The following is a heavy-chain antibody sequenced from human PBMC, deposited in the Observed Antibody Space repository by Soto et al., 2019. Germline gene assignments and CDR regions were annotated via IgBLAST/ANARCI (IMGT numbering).Heavy chain of an antibody. J-gene: IGHJ4*02. CDR1: GFTFSSYA. D-gene: IGHD3-22*01. V-gene: IGHV3-23*01. Sequence: ESGGGLVQPGGSLRLSCAASGFTFSSYAMSWVRQAPGKGLEWVSGISGSGGSTYYADSVKGRFTVSRDNSKNTLHLQVNILKDEVTAVYFCGKDGYYESSGYFGFDYWGQGVLVTVSS. CDR2: ISGSGGST. CDR3: GKDGYYESSGYFGFDY.